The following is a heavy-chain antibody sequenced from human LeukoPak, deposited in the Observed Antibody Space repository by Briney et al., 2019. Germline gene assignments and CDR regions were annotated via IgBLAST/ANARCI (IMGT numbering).Heavy chain of an antibody. Sequence: ASVKVSCKTSGYTVTTYGIAWGRQAPGQRLEWMGWISAANGKAHFAHNLQGRVTMTTDTSTNTAFMEMRRLRSDDTAVYYCARTYFYDSSFNALDIWGQGTMVTVSS. CDR3: ARTYFYDSSFNALDI. J-gene: IGHJ3*02. D-gene: IGHD3-22*01. CDR2: ISAANGKA. CDR1: GYTVTTYG. V-gene: IGHV1-18*01.